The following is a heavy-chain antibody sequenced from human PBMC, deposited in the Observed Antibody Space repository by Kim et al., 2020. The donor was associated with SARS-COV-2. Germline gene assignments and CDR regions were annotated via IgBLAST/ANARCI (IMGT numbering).Heavy chain of an antibody. Sequence: GGSLRLSCAASGFTFSTYGMHWVRQAPGKGLVWVAVIGYDGSNKYYADSVKGRFTISRDNSKNTLYLQMTSLRADDTAVYYCARAVAATEDYHYSYGMD. CDR2: IGYDGSNK. V-gene: IGHV3-33*01. J-gene: IGHJ6*01. CDR1: GFTFSTYG. CDR3: ARAVAATEDYHYSYGMD. D-gene: IGHD1-26*01.